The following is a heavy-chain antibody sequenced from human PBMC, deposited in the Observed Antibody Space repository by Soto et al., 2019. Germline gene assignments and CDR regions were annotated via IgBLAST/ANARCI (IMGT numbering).Heavy chain of an antibody. Sequence: GGSLRLSCAASGFTFSSYGMHWVRQAPGKGLEWVAVISYDGSNKYYADSVKGRFTISRDNSKNTLYLQVNSLRAEDTAVYYCAKEMKGYYYYYYMDVWGKGTTVTVSS. CDR3: AKEMKGYYYYYYMDV. CDR1: GFTFSSYG. CDR2: ISYDGSNK. V-gene: IGHV3-30*18. J-gene: IGHJ6*03.